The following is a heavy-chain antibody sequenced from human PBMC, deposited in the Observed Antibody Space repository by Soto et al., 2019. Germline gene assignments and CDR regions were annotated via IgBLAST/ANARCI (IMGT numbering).Heavy chain of an antibody. J-gene: IGHJ6*02. V-gene: IGHV1-69*13. D-gene: IGHD3-16*01. Sequence: SVKVSCKASGGTFSSYAISWVRQAPGQGLEWMGGIIPIFGTANYAQKFQGRVTITADESTSTAYMELNSLRAEDTAVYYCARDLGVLDYGMDVWGQGTTVTVSS. CDR3: ARDLGVLDYGMDV. CDR1: GGTFSSYA. CDR2: IIPIFGTA.